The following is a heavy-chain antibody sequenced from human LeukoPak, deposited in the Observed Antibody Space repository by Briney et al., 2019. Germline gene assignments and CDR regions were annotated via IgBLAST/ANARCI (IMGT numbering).Heavy chain of an antibody. CDR1: GGTFSSYV. D-gene: IGHD6-19*01. Sequence: GASVKVSCTASGGTFSSYVISWVRQAPGQGLEWMGSISPIFGTAIYAQKFQGRVTITADESTRTAYMELNSLKSEDTAVYYCAQGLYGRQWLTQFHAFGIWGQGTMVTVSS. CDR2: ISPIFGTA. CDR3: AQGLYGRQWLTQFHAFGI. V-gene: IGHV1-69*13. J-gene: IGHJ3*02.